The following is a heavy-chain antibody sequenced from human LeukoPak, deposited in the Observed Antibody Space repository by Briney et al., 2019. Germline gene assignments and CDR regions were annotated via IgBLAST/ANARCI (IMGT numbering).Heavy chain of an antibody. CDR3: ARARSRIVVVVAATH. Sequence: PGGSLRLSCAASGFTFSSYAMHLVRQAPGKGLEWVAVISYDGSNKYYADSVKGRFTISRDNSKNTLYLQMNSLRAEDTAVYYCARARSRIVVVVAATHWGQGTLVTVSS. CDR2: ISYDGSNK. J-gene: IGHJ4*02. CDR1: GFTFSSYA. V-gene: IGHV3-30-3*01. D-gene: IGHD2-15*01.